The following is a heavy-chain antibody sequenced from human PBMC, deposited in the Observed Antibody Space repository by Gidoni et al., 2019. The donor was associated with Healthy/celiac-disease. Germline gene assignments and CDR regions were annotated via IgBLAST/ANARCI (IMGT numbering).Heavy chain of an antibody. Sequence: QVQLVESGGGVVQPGRSLRLSCAASGFTFSSYGMHWVRQAPGKGLEWVAVIWDDGSNKYYADSVKGRFTISRDNSKNTLYLQMNSLRAEDTAVYYCARGEYDFLPLNKYGMDVWGQGTTVTVSS. CDR2: IWDDGSNK. V-gene: IGHV3-33*01. CDR3: ARGEYDFLPLNKYGMDV. J-gene: IGHJ6*02. D-gene: IGHD3-3*01. CDR1: GFTFSSYG.